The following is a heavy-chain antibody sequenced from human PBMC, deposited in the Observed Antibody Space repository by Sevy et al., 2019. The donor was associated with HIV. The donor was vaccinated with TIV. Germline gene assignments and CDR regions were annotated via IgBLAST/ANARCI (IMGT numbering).Heavy chain of an antibody. V-gene: IGHV1-18*01. CDR2: ISAYNGNT. CDR3: ARGGDTWSSSSLYYYYGMDV. Sequence: ASVKVSCKASGYTFTSYGISCVRQAPGQGLEWMGWISAYNGNTNYAQKLQGRVTMTTDTSTSTAYMELRSLRSDDTAVYYCARGGDTWSSSSLYYYYGMDVWGQGTTVTVSS. J-gene: IGHJ6*02. CDR1: GYTFTSYG. D-gene: IGHD6-6*01.